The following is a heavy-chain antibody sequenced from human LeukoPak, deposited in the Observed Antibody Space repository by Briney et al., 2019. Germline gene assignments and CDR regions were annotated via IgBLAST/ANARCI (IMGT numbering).Heavy chain of an antibody. J-gene: IGHJ4*02. Sequence: PGGSLRLSCAASGFIFSDYYMTWIRQAPGKGLEWISYISSSSYTDYADSVKGRFTISRDNAKNSLYLQMDSLRAEDTAVYYCARGPRFRDYWGQGTLVTVSS. CDR1: GFIFSDYY. V-gene: IGHV3-11*06. CDR3: ARGPRFRDY. CDR2: ISSSSYT. D-gene: IGHD3-10*01.